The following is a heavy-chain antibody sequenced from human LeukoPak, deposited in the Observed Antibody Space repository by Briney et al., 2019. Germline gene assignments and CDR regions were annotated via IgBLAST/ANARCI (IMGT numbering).Heavy chain of an antibody. V-gene: IGHV3-21*01. CDR1: GFTFSNYG. CDR3: ARDPYCSAGSCYY. J-gene: IGHJ4*02. CDR2: ITASGTST. D-gene: IGHD2-15*01. Sequence: GGSLRLSCAASGFTFSNYGMRWVRQAPGKGLEWVSTITASGTSTYYADSVKGRFTISRDNAKNSLYLQMNSLRAEDTAVYYCARDPYCSAGSCYYWGQGTLVTVSS.